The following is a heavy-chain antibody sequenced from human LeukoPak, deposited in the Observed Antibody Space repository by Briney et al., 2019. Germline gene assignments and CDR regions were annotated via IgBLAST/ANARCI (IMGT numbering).Heavy chain of an antibody. CDR2: INHSGST. J-gene: IGHJ4*02. CDR1: GGSFSGYY. Sequence: SETLSLTCAVYGGSFSGYYWRWIRQPPGKGLEWIGEINHSGSTNYNPSLKSRVNISVDTSKNQFSLKLSSVTAADTAVYYCARRGLGSGSYYLDYWGQGTLVTVSS. V-gene: IGHV4-34*01. D-gene: IGHD3-10*01. CDR3: ARRGLGSGSYYLDY.